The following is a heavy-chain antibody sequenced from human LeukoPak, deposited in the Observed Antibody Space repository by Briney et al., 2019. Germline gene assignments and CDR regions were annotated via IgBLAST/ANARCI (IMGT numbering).Heavy chain of an antibody. CDR2: IWYDGSNK. CDR1: GFTFSSYG. J-gene: IGHJ5*02. D-gene: IGHD1-26*01. Sequence: PGRSLRLSCAASGFTFSSYGMHWVRQAPGKGLEWVAVIWYDGSNKYYADSVKGRFTISRDNSKNTLYLQMNSLRAEGTAVYYCAREREDPNWFDPWGQGTLVTVSS. V-gene: IGHV3-33*01. CDR3: AREREDPNWFDP.